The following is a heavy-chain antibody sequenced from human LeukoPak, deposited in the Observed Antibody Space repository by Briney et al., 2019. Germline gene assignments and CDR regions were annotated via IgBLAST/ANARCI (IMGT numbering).Heavy chain of an antibody. CDR3: SSVTAEIDY. CDR2: ISGDGGST. D-gene: IGHD4-11*01. CDR1: GFTFDDYA. V-gene: IGHV3-43*02. J-gene: IGHJ4*02. Sequence: GGSLRLSCAASGFTFDDYAMHWVRHAPGKGLEWVSLISGDGGSTYYADSVKGRFTISRDNSKNSLYLQMNSLRTEDTALYYCSSVTAEIDYWGQGTLVTVSS.